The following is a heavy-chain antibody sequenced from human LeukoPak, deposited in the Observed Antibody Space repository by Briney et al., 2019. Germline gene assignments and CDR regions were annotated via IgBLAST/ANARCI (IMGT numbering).Heavy chain of an antibody. V-gene: IGHV4-34*01. CDR1: GGSISSYY. CDR3: ARSARTPLNYYYYYMDV. Sequence: PSETLSLTCTVSGGSISSYYWSWIRQPPGKGLEWIGEINHSGSTNYNPSLKSRVTISVDTSKNQFSLKLSSVTAADTAVYYCARSARTPLNYYYYYMDVWGKGTTVTVSS. CDR2: INHSGST. D-gene: IGHD6-6*01. J-gene: IGHJ6*03.